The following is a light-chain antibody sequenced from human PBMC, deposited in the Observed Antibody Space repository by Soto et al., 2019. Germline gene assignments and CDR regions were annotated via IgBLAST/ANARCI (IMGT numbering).Light chain of an antibody. CDR2: GAF. J-gene: IGKJ5*01. Sequence: EIVMTQSPATLSVSPGERATLSCRASQSVGSDLAWYQQKPGQAPRLLIYGAFSRATGIPDRFSGSGSGTDFTLTISRLEPEDFAVYYCQQYGNSIPITFGQGTRLEIK. CDR3: QQYGNSIPIT. V-gene: IGKV3-20*01. CDR1: QSVGSD.